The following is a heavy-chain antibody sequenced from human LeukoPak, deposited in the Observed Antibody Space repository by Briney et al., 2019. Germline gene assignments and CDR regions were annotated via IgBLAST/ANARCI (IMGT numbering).Heavy chain of an antibody. D-gene: IGHD3-9*01. CDR3: AGGVVDFDWLWESDY. Sequence: GGSLRLSCAASGFTFDDYDLNWVRQAPGNGLEFVSGISWNGRNTAYAESLKVRFTISRDNAKNSLYLQMNSLKAEDTDVYYCAGGVVDFDWLWESDYWGQGTLVTVSS. CDR2: ISWNGRNT. J-gene: IGHJ4*02. CDR1: GFTFDDYD. V-gene: IGHV3-20*04.